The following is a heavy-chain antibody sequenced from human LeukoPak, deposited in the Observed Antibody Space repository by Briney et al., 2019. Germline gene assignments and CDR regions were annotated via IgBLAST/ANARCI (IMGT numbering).Heavy chain of an antibody. V-gene: IGHV3-33*01. D-gene: IGHD3-22*01. CDR3: ARDPQRFTMIVVVTPDY. CDR2: IWYDGSNK. J-gene: IGHJ4*02. Sequence: PGRSLRLSCAAPGFTFSSYGMHWVRQAPGKGLEWVAVIWYDGSNKYYADSVKGRFTISRDNSKNTLYLQMNSLRAEDTAVYYCARDPQRFTMIVVVTPDYWGQGTLVTVSS. CDR1: GFTFSSYG.